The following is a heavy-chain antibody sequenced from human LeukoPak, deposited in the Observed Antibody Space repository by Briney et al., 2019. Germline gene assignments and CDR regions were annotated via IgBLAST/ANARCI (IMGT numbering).Heavy chain of an antibody. J-gene: IGHJ4*02. CDR1: GFTVRNKY. D-gene: IGHD4-17*01. V-gene: IGHV3-53*01. CDR3: ASRGSGDYPYFDY. Sequence: TGGSLRLSCAAYGFTVRNKYMTWVRQAPGKGMEWASFIYTGGTAYYADSVKGRFTISRDNSRNMLYLQMNSLRAEDTAMYFCASRGSGDYPYFDYWGQGTLVTVSS. CDR2: IYTGGTA.